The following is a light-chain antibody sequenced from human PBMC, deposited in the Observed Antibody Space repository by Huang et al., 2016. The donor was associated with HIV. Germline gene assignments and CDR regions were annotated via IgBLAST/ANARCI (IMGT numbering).Light chain of an antibody. V-gene: IGKV1-39*01. CDR3: QQTYSTPWT. CDR1: QTISDD. Sequence: DIQMTQSPYSLSASIGDRVTITCRASQTISDDLNWYQQKPGKAPKGLIYDASRLQSGVPSRFSGSGYGTDFTLTISSLQPEDFATYSCQQTYSTPWTFGQGTKVEIK. J-gene: IGKJ1*01. CDR2: DAS.